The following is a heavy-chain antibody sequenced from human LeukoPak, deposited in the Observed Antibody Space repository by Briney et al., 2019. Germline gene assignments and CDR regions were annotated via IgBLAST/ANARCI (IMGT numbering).Heavy chain of an antibody. CDR1: GGSISSSGYY. J-gene: IGHJ4*02. CDR3: ARQIYYDRSGYFYFN. Sequence: SETLSLTCTVSGGSISSSGYYWGWIRQPPGKGLECIGIMSYSGSTYYNPSLKSRVTMSVDTSKNHFSLKLSSVTAADTAVYYCARQIYYDRSGYFYFNWGQGTLVTVSS. CDR2: MSYSGST. V-gene: IGHV4-39*01. D-gene: IGHD3-22*01.